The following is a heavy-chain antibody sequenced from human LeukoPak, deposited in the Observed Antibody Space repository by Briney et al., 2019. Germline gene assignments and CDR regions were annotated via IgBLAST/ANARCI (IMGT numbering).Heavy chain of an antibody. Sequence: GGSLRLSCAASGFTFSNAWMSWVRQAPGKGLEWVGRIKSKTDGGTTDYAAPVKGRFTISRDNYENTLYLQMSGLRAEDTAVYYCAKGTGDAGYYFDYWGQGTLVTVSS. CDR2: IKSKTDGGTT. CDR3: AKGTGDAGYYFDY. V-gene: IGHV3-15*01. D-gene: IGHD7-27*01. J-gene: IGHJ4*02. CDR1: GFTFSNAW.